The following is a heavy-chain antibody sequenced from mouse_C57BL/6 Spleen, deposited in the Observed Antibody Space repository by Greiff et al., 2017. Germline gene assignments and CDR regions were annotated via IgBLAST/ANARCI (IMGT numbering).Heavy chain of an antibody. CDR1: GFNIKDYY. J-gene: IGHJ4*01. CDR2: IDPEDGDT. D-gene: IGHD2-1*01. CDR3: TPFFYYGNYRYAMDY. V-gene: IGHV14-1*01. Sequence: EVQLQQSGAELVRPGASVKLSCTASGFNIKDYYMHWVKQRPEQGLEWIGRIDPEDGDTEYAPKFQGKATMTADTSSNTAYLQLSSLTSEDTAVYYCTPFFYYGNYRYAMDYWGQGTSVTVSS.